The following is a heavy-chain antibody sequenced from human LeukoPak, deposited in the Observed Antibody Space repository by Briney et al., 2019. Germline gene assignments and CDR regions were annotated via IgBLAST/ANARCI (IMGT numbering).Heavy chain of an antibody. Sequence: PGGSLRLSCAASGFTFSSYAMHWDRQAPGKGLKWVAVISYDGSNKYYADSVKGRFTISRDNSKNTLYLQMNSLRAEDTAVYYCARVRGEWEPDYWGQGTLVTVSS. D-gene: IGHD1-26*01. J-gene: IGHJ4*02. V-gene: IGHV3-30-3*01. CDR1: GFTFSSYA. CDR3: ARVRGEWEPDY. CDR2: ISYDGSNK.